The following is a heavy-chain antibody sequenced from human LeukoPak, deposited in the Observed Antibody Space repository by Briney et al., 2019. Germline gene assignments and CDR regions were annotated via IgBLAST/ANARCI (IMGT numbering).Heavy chain of an antibody. CDR3: ARESESYDSSGSTFDF. J-gene: IGHJ4*02. D-gene: IGHD3-22*01. CDR1: GFTFSSYA. CDR2: IRYDGSNK. V-gene: IGHV3-30*02. Sequence: GGSLRLSCAASGFTFSSYAMHWVRQAPGKGLEWVAFIRYDGSNKYYADSVKGRFTISRDNSKNTLYLQMNSLRAEDTAVYYCARESESYDSSGSTFDFWGQGTLVTVSS.